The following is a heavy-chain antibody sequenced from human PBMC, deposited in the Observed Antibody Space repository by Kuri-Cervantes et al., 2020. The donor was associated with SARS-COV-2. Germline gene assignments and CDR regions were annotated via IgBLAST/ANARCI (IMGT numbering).Heavy chain of an antibody. D-gene: IGHD6-13*01. V-gene: IGHV4-34*01. CDR3: ATEKQQGYYYYGMDV. CDR1: GGSFSGYY. J-gene: IGHJ6*02. CDR2: INHSGST. Sequence: SETLSLTCAVYGGSFSGYYWSWIRQPPGKGLEWIGEINHSGSTNYNPSLKSRVTISVDTSKNQFSLNLNSLTAADTAVYYCATEKQQGYYYYGMDVWGQGTTVTVSS.